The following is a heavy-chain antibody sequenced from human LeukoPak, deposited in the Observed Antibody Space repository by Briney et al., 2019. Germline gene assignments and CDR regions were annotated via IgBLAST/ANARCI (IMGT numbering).Heavy chain of an antibody. D-gene: IGHD2-2*01. J-gene: IGHJ6*03. CDR2: IYSGGST. CDR1: SGSVSSGTYY. CDR3: GRGNYCGNTRCHGYYYMDV. V-gene: IGHV4-61*09. Sequence: NPSETLSLTCTVSSGSVSSGTYYWTWIRQPAGKGLEWIGHIYSGGSTNYNPSLKSRVTISTDTPKTQFSLMLSSVTAADTAVYYCGRGNYCGNTRCHGYYYMDVWGKGATVTVSS.